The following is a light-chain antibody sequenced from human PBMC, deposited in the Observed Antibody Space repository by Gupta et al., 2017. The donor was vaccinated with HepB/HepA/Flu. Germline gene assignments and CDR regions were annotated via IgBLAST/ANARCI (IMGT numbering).Light chain of an antibody. J-gene: IGLJ1*01. V-gene: IGLV3-1*01. CDR1: RLGNKY. Sequence: SYELTQPPSVSVSPGQTASITCSGDRLGNKYVCWYQQKPGQSPVLVIYQDTKRPSGIPDRFSGSNSGNTATLTISGTQAMDEDDYYCQAWDSTSGIFGTGTKVTVL. CDR2: QDT. CDR3: QAWDSTSGI.